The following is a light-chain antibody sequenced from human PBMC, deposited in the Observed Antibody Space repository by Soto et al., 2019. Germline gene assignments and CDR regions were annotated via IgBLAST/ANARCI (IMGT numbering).Light chain of an antibody. CDR1: QSVNSN. Sequence: EIVMTQSPVTLSVSPGDRATLSCRASQSVNSNLAWYQQKPCQNPKLLIHVASTRATGITARFSGSGSGTEFTLTISSLQSEDFAVYYCQQYNVWPLTFGGGTKVEFK. V-gene: IGKV3-15*01. CDR3: QQYNVWPLT. CDR2: VAS. J-gene: IGKJ4*01.